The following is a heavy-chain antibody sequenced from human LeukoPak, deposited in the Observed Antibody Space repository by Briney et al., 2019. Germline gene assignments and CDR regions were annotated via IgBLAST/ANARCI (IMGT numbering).Heavy chain of an antibody. Sequence: GGSLRLSCAASGFTFSSYAMSWVRQAPGKGLEWVSAISNSGGNTYYADSVKGRFTVSRDNSKNTLYLQVNSLRAEDTALYYCAKGDIVVVPAAWGQGILVTVSS. V-gene: IGHV3-23*01. D-gene: IGHD2-2*01. J-gene: IGHJ4*02. CDR3: AKGDIVVVPAA. CDR2: ISNSGGNT. CDR1: GFTFSSYA.